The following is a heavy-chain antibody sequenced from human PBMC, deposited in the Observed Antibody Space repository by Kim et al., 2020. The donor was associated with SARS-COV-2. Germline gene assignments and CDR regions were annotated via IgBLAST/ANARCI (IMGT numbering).Heavy chain of an antibody. CDR3: ARFPADDYYDSPHTDAFDI. J-gene: IGHJ3*02. D-gene: IGHD3-22*01. Sequence: SRVTISVDTSKNQFSLKLSSVTAADTAVYYCARFPADDYYDSPHTDAFDIWGQGTMVTVSS. V-gene: IGHV4-59*01.